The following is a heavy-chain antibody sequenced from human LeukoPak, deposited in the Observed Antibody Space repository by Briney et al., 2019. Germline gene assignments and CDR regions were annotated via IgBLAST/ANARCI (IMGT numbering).Heavy chain of an antibody. CDR2: IYYSGNT. D-gene: IGHD3-22*01. V-gene: IGHV4-59*02. Sequence: SETLSLTCTVSGGSVSSYYWSWIRQPPGKGLEWIGHIYYSGNTNYNPSLKSRVTISVDTSKNQFSLKLSSVTAADTAVYYCARDFYDTSTYYYVDAFDIWGQGTMVTVSS. CDR1: GGSVSSYY. CDR3: ARDFYDTSTYYYVDAFDI. J-gene: IGHJ3*02.